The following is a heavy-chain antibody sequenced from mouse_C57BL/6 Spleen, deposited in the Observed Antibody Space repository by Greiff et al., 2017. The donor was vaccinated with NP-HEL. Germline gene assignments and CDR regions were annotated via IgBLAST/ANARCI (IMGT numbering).Heavy chain of an antibody. CDR2: ISDGGSYT. J-gene: IGHJ4*01. Sequence: EVMLVESGGGLVKPGGSLKLSCAASGFTFSSYAMSWVRQTPEKRLEWVATISDGGSYTYYPDNVKGRFTISRDNAKNNLYLQMSHLKSEDTAMYDCARDHYYGSSYGYYYAMDYWGQGTSVTVSS. CDR1: GFTFSSYA. D-gene: IGHD1-1*01. CDR3: ARDHYYGSSYGYYYAMDY. V-gene: IGHV5-4*01.